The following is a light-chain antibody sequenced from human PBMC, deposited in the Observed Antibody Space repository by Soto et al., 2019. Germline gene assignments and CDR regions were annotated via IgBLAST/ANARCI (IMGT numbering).Light chain of an antibody. CDR1: QSVSTN. V-gene: IGKV3-15*01. CDR2: DAS. J-gene: IGKJ2*01. CDR3: QQYNKWPLYT. Sequence: EIVMTEYPATLSVSPGERASLSCRASQSVSTNLVWYQQRPGQAPRLLIYDASTRATGIPARFSGSGSGTQFTLTISGLQSEDFAVYYCQQYNKWPLYTFGQGTKLEIK.